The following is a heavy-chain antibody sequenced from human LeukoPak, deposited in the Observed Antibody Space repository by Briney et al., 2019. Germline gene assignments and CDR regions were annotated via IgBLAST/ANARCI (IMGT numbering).Heavy chain of an antibody. CDR2: ISFDGSNK. J-gene: IGHJ6*02. D-gene: IGHD1-1*01. CDR1: GFTFSSYG. Sequence: GGSLRLSCAASGFTFSSYGMHWVRQAPGKGLGWVAVISFDGSNKYYADSVKGRFTISRDNSKNTLYLQMNSLRAEDTAVYYCAKEPQKNDYYYGMDVWGQGTTVTVSS. V-gene: IGHV3-30*18. CDR3: AKEPQKNDYYYGMDV.